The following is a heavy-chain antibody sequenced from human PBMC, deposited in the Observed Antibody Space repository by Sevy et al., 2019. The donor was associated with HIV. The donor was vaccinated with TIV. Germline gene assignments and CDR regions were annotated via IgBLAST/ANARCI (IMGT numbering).Heavy chain of an antibody. V-gene: IGHV3-21*01. D-gene: IGHD3-22*01. CDR2: ISSSSTYI. CDR3: AGGSLDSTGYPFDY. Sequence: GGSLRLSCAASGFTFSIYTMNWVRQAPGKGLEWVSSISSSSTYIYYAGSVRGRFTISRDNAKNSLYLQMHSLRAEDTAVYYCAGGSLDSTGYPFDYWGQGTLVTVSS. J-gene: IGHJ4*02. CDR1: GFTFSIYT.